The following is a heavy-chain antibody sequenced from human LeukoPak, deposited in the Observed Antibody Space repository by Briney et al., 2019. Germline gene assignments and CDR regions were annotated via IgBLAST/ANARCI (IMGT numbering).Heavy chain of an antibody. CDR1: SGSISSSSYY. Sequence: PSETLSLTCTVSSGSISSSSYYWGWIRQPPGKGLEWIGSVYYSVSTYYNPSLKSRVTISADTSKNQFSLRLSSVTPADTAVYYCARYIAVAGRSAHFDYWGQGTLVTISS. J-gene: IGHJ4*02. CDR3: ARYIAVAGRSAHFDY. D-gene: IGHD6-19*01. CDR2: VYYSVST. V-gene: IGHV4-39*07.